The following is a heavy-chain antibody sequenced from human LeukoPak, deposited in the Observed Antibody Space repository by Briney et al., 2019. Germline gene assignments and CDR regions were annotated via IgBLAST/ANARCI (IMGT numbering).Heavy chain of an antibody. V-gene: IGHV3-21*01. CDR3: AKDLRQYQLLFGPKQAYSFYGMDV. D-gene: IGHD2-2*01. CDR1: GFTFSSYS. CDR2: ISSSSSYI. Sequence: GGSLRLSCAASGFTFSSYSMNWVRQAPGKGLEWVSSISSSSSYIYYADSVKGRFTISRDNAKNSLYLQMNSLRAEDTAVYYCAKDLRQYQLLFGPKQAYSFYGMDVWGQGTTVTVSS. J-gene: IGHJ6*02.